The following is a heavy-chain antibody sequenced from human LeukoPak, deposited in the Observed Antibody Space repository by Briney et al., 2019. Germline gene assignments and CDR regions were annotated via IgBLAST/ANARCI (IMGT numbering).Heavy chain of an antibody. CDR3: ARGVSTVTTEVYYFDY. D-gene: IGHD4-17*01. Sequence: SETLSLTCAVYGGSLSGYYWSWIRQPPGKGLEWIGEINHSGSTNYNPSLKSRVTISVDTSKNQFSLKLSSVTAADTAVYYCARGVSTVTTEVYYFDYWGQGTLVTVSS. CDR1: GGSLSGYY. CDR2: INHSGST. V-gene: IGHV4-34*01. J-gene: IGHJ4*02.